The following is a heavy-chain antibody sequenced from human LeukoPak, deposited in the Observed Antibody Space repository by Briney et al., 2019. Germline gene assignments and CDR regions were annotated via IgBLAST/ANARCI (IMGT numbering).Heavy chain of an antibody. CDR2: IDPSSYYI. J-gene: IGHJ4*02. CDR3: ARVSGRLERQSDLDF. Sequence: GGSLRLSCAASGFTFSSYSMNWVRQAPGQGLEWVSSIDPSSYYIYYGDSVKGRSAISRDNAKNSLYLQINSLRAEDTAVYYCARVSGRLERQSDLDFWGQGPLVTVSS. V-gene: IGHV3-21*01. CDR1: GFTFSSYS. D-gene: IGHD1-1*01.